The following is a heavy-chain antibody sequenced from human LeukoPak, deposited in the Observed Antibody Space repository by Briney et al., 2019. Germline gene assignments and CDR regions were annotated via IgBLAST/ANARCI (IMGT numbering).Heavy chain of an antibody. Sequence: GGSLRLSCAASGFTFSSYAMSWVRQAPGKGLEWVSAISGSGGSTYYAGSVQGRFTISRDNSENTLYLQMNSLRAEDTALYYCAKGALTGYYTDYFDYWGQGTLVTVSS. CDR2: ISGSGGST. D-gene: IGHD3-9*01. V-gene: IGHV3-23*01. CDR3: AKGALTGYYTDYFDY. CDR1: GFTFSSYA. J-gene: IGHJ4*02.